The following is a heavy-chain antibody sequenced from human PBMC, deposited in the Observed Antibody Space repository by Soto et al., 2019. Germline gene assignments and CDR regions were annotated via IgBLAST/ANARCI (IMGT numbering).Heavy chain of an antibody. CDR3: ARAIAAAGPYNWFDP. CDR2: VYYSGST. V-gene: IGHV4-59*01. J-gene: IGHJ5*02. CDR1: GGSISSYY. D-gene: IGHD6-13*01. Sequence: SETLSLTCTVSGGSISSYYWSWIRQPPGKGLEWIGCVYYSGSTNYNPSLKSRVTISVDTSKNQFSLKLSSVTAADTAVYYCARAIAAAGPYNWFDPWGQGTLVTVSS.